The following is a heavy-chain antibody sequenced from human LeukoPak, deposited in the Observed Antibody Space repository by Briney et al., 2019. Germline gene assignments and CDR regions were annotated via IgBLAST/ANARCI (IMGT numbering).Heavy chain of an antibody. Sequence: SGRSLRLSCSASGFTFSNYAMHWVRQAPGKGLEYVSSISSNGGSTYHADSVKGRFTISRDNSKNTLYLQMSSLRAEDTAVYYCVKQGGYGPHWYFDLWGRGTLVTVSS. CDR3: VKQGGYGPHWYFDL. CDR2: ISSNGGST. V-gene: IGHV3-64D*06. CDR1: GFTFSNYA. J-gene: IGHJ2*01. D-gene: IGHD5-12*01.